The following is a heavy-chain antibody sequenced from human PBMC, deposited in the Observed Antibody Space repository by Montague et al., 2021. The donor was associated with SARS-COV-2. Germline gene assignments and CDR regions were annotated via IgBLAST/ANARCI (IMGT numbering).Heavy chain of an antibody. Sequence: SLRLSCAASGFTFSLYEMNWVRQAPGKGLEWVSFISSSGSAIYSSDSVXGLFTISRDNAKNSLYLQMNSLRAEDTAVYYCARDRRTVGATMDYYYFYGMDVWGQGTTVTVSS. D-gene: IGHD1-26*01. CDR3: ARDRRTVGATMDYYYFYGMDV. J-gene: IGHJ6*02. CDR1: GFTFSLYE. CDR2: ISSSGSAI. V-gene: IGHV3-48*03.